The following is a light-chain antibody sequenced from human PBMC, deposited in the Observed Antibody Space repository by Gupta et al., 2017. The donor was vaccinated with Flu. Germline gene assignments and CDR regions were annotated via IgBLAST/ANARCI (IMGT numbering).Light chain of an antibody. V-gene: IGKV1-39*01. CDR3: QQSYSTPLT. Sequence: DIQMTQSPPSLPASVGDRVTITCRASQTISNFLNWYQQKPGKAPKLLIYAASSLQSGVPSRFSGSGSGTDFTLTISSLQPEDFATYYCQQSYSTPLTFGGGTKVEIK. J-gene: IGKJ4*01. CDR2: AAS. CDR1: QTISNF.